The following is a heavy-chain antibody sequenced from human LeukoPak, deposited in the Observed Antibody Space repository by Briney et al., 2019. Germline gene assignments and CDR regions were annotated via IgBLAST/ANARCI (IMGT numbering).Heavy chain of an antibody. J-gene: IGHJ1*01. CDR1: GYTFTSYA. Sequence: ASVKVSGKASGYTFTSYAMNWVRQAPGQGLEWMGWNNTNSGNPTYAPGFTGRFVFSLDTSVSTAYLQISSLRAEGTAVYYCARDYDSSGYTTRYFQHWGQGTLVTVSS. CDR2: NNTNSGNP. D-gene: IGHD3-22*01. CDR3: ARDYDSSGYTTRYFQH. V-gene: IGHV7-4-1*02.